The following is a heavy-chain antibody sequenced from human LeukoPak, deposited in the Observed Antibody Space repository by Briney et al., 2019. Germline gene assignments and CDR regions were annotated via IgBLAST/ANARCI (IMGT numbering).Heavy chain of an antibody. V-gene: IGHV3-21*01. D-gene: IGHD2-15*01. J-gene: IGHJ4*02. CDR3: ARDLGTTPYFDY. CDR1: GFTFSSYS. Sequence: AGGSLRLSCAASGFTFSSYSMNWVRQAPGKGLEWVSSITGSSIYIYYADSVKGRFTIPRDNAKNSLYLQMNSLRAEDTAVYYCARDLGTTPYFDYWGQGTLVTVSS. CDR2: ITGSSIYI.